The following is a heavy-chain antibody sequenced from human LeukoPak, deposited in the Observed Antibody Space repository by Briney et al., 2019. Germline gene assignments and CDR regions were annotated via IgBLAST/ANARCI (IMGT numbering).Heavy chain of an antibody. J-gene: IGHJ4*02. V-gene: IGHV3-23*01. CDR3: ARGRWSHSTDY. Sequence: GGSLRLSCAASGFTFSTSAMSWVRQAPGKGLEWVSSISGIGGTTYYADSVKGRFTISRDNSKNTLYLQMNSLRAEDTAVYYCARGRWSHSTDYWGQGTLVTVSS. D-gene: IGHD5-24*01. CDR2: ISGIGGTT. CDR1: GFTFSTSA.